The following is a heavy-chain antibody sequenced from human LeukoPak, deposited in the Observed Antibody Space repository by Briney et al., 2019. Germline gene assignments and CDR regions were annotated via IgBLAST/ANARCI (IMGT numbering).Heavy chain of an antibody. CDR1: GYLFTNYW. D-gene: IGHD1-26*01. J-gene: IGHJ4*02. Sequence: GESLKISCTGSGYLFTNYWIGWVRPMPGKGLEWMGIIHPADSETRYSPSFQGQVTISVDTSINTAYLQWRSLKASDTALYYCVRHDGSFLEYFDYWGQGALLTVSS. CDR3: VRHDGSFLEYFDY. V-gene: IGHV5-51*01. CDR2: IHPADSET.